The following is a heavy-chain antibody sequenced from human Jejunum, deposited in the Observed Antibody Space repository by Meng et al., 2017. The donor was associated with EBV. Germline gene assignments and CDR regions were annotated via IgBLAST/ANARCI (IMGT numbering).Heavy chain of an antibody. CDR3: AKNPYPNRHCSGGTCYLDY. J-gene: IGHJ4*02. CDR2: FSGSGGT. V-gene: IGHV3-23*01. D-gene: IGHD2-15*01. Sequence: LYCAASGVTFSTKTMTWVRQAPGKGLEWVSAFSGSGGTYYADSVKGRFAISRDNSKNTLFLQMNSLRAEDTAIYYCAKNPYPNRHCSGGTCYLDYWGQGNLVTVSS. CDR1: GVTFSTKT.